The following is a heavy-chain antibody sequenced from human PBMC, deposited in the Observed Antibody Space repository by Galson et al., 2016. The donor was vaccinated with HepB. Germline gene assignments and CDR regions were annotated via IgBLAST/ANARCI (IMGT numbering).Heavy chain of an antibody. CDR2: ISGSGGST. D-gene: IGHD4-23*01. J-gene: IGHJ4*02. CDR3: AKESFGGNENY. CDR1: GFTFSNYA. V-gene: IGHV3-23*01. Sequence: SLRLSCAASGFTFSNYAMSWVRQAPGKGLEWVSGISGSGGSTSYADSVKGRFTISRDNSKNMLYLQVNSLRAEDTAVYYCAKESFGGNENYWGQGTLVTVSS.